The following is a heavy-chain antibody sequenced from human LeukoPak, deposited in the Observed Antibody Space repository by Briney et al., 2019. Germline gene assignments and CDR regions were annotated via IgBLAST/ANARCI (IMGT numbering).Heavy chain of an antibody. D-gene: IGHD3-10*01. J-gene: IGHJ4*02. CDR1: GYTFTSYG. CDR2: ISAYNGNT. Sequence: GASVKVSCKASGYTFTSYGISWVRQAPGQGPEWMGWISAYNGNTYYSQRFQDRVTITKDTSTGTAYMDLRNLRTDDTAMYYCARNGRVRRVVKDLFEYWGQGTLVAVSS. V-gene: IGHV1-18*01. CDR3: ARNGRVRRVVKDLFEY.